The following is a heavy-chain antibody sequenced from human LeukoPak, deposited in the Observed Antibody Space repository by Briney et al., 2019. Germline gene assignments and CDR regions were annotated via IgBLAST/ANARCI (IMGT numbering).Heavy chain of an antibody. CDR2: INPSGGST. D-gene: IGHD5-24*01. CDR1: GYTFTSYY. J-gene: IGHJ4*02. CDR3: ARDLLEYVEMATISSYGY. V-gene: IGHV1-46*01. Sequence: ASVKVSCKASGYTFTSYYMHWVRQAPGQGLEWMGIINPSGGSTSYAQKFQGRVTMTRDTSTSTVYMELSNLRSEDTAVYYCARDLLEYVEMATISSYGYWGQGTLVTVSS.